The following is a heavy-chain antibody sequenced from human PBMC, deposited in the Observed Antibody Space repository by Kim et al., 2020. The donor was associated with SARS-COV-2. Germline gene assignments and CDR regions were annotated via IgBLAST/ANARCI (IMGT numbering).Heavy chain of an antibody. D-gene: IGHD2-15*01. CDR2: T. Sequence: TTYAESVEGRGTIARDNAKNTLYLQMNSLRGEDAAVYYCARGDIYYGMDVWGQGTTVTVSS. V-gene: IGHV3-74*01. J-gene: IGHJ6*02. CDR3: ARGDIYYGMDV.